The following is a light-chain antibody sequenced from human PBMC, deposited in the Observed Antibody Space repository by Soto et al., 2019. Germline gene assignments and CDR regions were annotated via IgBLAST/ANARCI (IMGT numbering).Light chain of an antibody. Sequence: EILMTQSPVTLSVSPGERATLSCRASQSVSSNLAWYQQKPGQAPSLLIYGAFTRATGIPARFSGTGSGTEFTLTISSLQSEDLALYYCQQYNDWPLTFGQGTKVEI. CDR3: QQYNDWPLT. CDR2: GAF. V-gene: IGKV3-15*01. J-gene: IGKJ1*01. CDR1: QSVSSN.